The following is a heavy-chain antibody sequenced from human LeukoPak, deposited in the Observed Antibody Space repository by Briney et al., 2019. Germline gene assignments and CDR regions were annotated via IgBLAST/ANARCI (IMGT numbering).Heavy chain of an antibody. CDR3: AKADTAMATGMFDY. D-gene: IGHD5-18*01. V-gene: IGHV3-9*01. Sequence: PGGSLRLSCAASGFTFDDYAMHWVRQAPGKGLEWVSGISWNSGSIGYADSVKGRFTISRDNAKNSLYLQMNSLRAEDTALYYCAKADTAMATGMFDYWGQGTLVTVSS. CDR2: ISWNSGSI. CDR1: GFTFDDYA. J-gene: IGHJ4*02.